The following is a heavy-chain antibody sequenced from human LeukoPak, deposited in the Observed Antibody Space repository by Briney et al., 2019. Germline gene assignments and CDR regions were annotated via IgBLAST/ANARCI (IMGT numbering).Heavy chain of an antibody. Sequence: ASVKVSRTASGYTFTSYGISWVRQAPGQGLEWMGWISAYNGNTNYAQKLQGRVTMTTDTSTSTAYMELRSLRSDDTAVYYCARAKGEDDDFWSRYYYGMDVWGQGTTVTVSS. D-gene: IGHD3-3*01. V-gene: IGHV1-18*01. CDR2: ISAYNGNT. CDR1: GYTFTSYG. J-gene: IGHJ6*02. CDR3: ARAKGEDDDFWSRYYYGMDV.